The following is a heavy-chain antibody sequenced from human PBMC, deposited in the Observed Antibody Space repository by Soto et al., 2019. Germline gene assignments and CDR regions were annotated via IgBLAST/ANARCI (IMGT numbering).Heavy chain of an antibody. CDR2: VIPMVGMS. CDR3: STNYGSGSAHFDS. Sequence: QVQLVQSGAEVKKPGSSVKVSCTASGGTFNFYSISWVRQAPGQGLEWVGRVIPMVGMSEYAQKFQGRVTITADKSTTTAYMNLRSLRSEDTAVYYCSTNYGSGSAHFDSWGQGTRVTVSS. D-gene: IGHD3-10*01. CDR1: GGTFNFYS. V-gene: IGHV1-69*02. J-gene: IGHJ5*01.